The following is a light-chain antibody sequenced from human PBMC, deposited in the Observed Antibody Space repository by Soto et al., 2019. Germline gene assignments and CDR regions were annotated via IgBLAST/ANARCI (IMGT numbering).Light chain of an antibody. V-gene: IGLV2-14*01. CDR2: AVS. J-gene: IGLJ2*01. CDR3: CSYTSLSTVV. CDR1: SSDDGGYNH. Sequence: QSALTQPASVSGSPGQSISISCTGTSSDDGGYNHVSWYQHSPGKAPKLILFAVSDRPSGVSHRFSGSKSGNTASLTISGLQADDEADYYCCSYTSLSTVVFGGGTKLTVL.